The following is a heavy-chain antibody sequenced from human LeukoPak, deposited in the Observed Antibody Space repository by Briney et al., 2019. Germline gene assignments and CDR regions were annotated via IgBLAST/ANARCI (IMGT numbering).Heavy chain of an antibody. CDR2: ISGSGGST. CDR1: GFTSSSYA. J-gene: IGHJ4*02. V-gene: IGHV3-23*01. Sequence: GGSPRLSCAASGFTSSSYAMSWFRQAPGKGLEWVSAISGSGGSTYYADSVKGRFTISRDNSKNTLYLQMNSLRAEDTAVYYCAKDPAVRGVIIEVSYFDYWGQGTLVTVSS. CDR3: AKDPAVRGVIIEVSYFDY. D-gene: IGHD3-10*01.